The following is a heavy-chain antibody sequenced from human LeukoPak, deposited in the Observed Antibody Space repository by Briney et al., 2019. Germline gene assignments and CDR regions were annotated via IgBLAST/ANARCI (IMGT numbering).Heavy chain of an antibody. J-gene: IGHJ5*02. CDR2: TYYRSKWYN. Sequence: SQTLSLTCAISGDSFSSNSAAWNWIRQSPSRGLEWLGRTYYRSKWYNDYAVSVKSRITINPDTSKNQFSLQLNSVTPEDTAVYYCARDFTRFPTLMNWFDPWGQGTLVTVSS. CDR3: ARDFTRFPTLMNWFDP. D-gene: IGHD4-17*01. V-gene: IGHV6-1*01. CDR1: GDSFSSNSAA.